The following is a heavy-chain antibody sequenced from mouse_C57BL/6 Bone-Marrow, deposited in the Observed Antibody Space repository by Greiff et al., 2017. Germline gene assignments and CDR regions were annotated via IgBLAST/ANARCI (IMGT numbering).Heavy chain of an antibody. CDR2: IYPGSGNT. V-gene: IGHV1-84*01. CDR3: AREAVYYGSSYWYFEV. J-gene: IGHJ1*03. D-gene: IGHD1-1*01. CDR1: GYTFTDYY. Sequence: LMESGPELVKPGASVKISCKASGYTFTDYYINWVKQRPGQGLEWIGWIYPGSGNTKYNEKFKGKATLTVDTSSSTAYMQLSSLTSEDSAVYYCAREAVYYGSSYWYFEVWGTGTTVTVSS.